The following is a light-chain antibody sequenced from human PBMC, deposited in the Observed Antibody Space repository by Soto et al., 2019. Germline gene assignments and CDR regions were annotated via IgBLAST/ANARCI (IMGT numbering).Light chain of an antibody. J-gene: IGKJ2*01. Sequence: EIVLTQSPATLSLSPGERATLSCRASQSVGSYLAWYQQKPGQAPRLLIYDASNRATGIPARFSGSGSGTDFTLTISSLEPEDFAVYYCQQRSNRPLYTFGQGTKLEIK. CDR2: DAS. CDR1: QSVGSY. CDR3: QQRSNRPLYT. V-gene: IGKV3-11*01.